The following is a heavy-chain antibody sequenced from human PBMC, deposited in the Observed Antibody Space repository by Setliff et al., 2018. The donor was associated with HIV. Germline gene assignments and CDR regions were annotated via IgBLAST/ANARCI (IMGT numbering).Heavy chain of an antibody. CDR2: IYHSGST. Sequence: NPSETLSLTCTVSGYSISSGYYWGWIRQPPGKGLEWIGNIYHSGSTYYNPSPKSRVTISVDTSKNQFSLKLTSVTAADTAVYYCARFSTSSGGTFDYWGQGTLVTVSS. J-gene: IGHJ4*02. CDR1: GYSISSGYY. D-gene: IGHD6-6*01. V-gene: IGHV4-38-2*02. CDR3: ARFSTSSGGTFDY.